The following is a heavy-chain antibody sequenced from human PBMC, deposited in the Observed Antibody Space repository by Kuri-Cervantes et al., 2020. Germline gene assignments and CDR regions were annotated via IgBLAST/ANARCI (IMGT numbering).Heavy chain of an antibody. J-gene: IGHJ4*02. V-gene: IGHV1-18*01. Sequence: ASVKVSCKTSDYTFTNYGITWVRQAPGQGLEWMGWISAYNGNTNYAQKLQGRVTMTTDTFTATAYLELRSLTSDDTAVYYCAMGNSGWYWDYFDYWGQGTLVTVSS. CDR1: DYTFTNYG. D-gene: IGHD6-19*01. CDR2: ISAYNGNT. CDR3: AMGNSGWYWDYFDY.